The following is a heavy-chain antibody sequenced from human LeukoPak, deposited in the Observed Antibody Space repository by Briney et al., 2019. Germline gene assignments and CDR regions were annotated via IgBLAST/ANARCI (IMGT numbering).Heavy chain of an antibody. J-gene: IGHJ4*02. CDR3: ARADNWNDGNFDY. Sequence: ASVKVSCKASGYTFTGYYMHWVRQAPGQGLEWMGWINPNSGGTNYAQKFQGRVTMTRDTSISTAYMELSRLRSDDTAVYCCARADNWNDGNFDYWGQGTLVTVSS. CDR1: GYTFTGYY. V-gene: IGHV1-2*02. CDR2: INPNSGGT. D-gene: IGHD1-1*01.